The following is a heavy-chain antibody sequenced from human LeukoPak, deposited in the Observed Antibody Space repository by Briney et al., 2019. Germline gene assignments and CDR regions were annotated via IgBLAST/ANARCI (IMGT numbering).Heavy chain of an antibody. Sequence: SETLSLTCTVSGVSISSYYWSWIRQPAGKGLEWIGRIYTSGSTDYNPSLKSRVTMSVDTSKNQFSLKLSSVTAADTAVYYCASSPATYCSNTRFYMIRRHDAFDILGQGKMVNVSS. CDR3: ASSPATYCSNTRFYMIRRHDAFDI. V-gene: IGHV4-4*07. J-gene: IGHJ3*02. CDR1: GVSISSYY. CDR2: IYTSGST. D-gene: IGHD2-2*02.